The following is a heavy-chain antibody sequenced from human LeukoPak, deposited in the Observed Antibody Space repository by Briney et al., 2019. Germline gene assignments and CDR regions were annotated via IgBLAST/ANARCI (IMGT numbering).Heavy chain of an antibody. V-gene: IGHV4-38-2*01. J-gene: IGHJ4*02. CDR2: LHHSGST. CDR3: ARVGGDDSTGHYSVDY. D-gene: IGHD3-22*01. Sequence: PSQTLSLTCAVSGYSITSTYWWGWIRQTPGRGLEWIGSLHHSGSTYYSPSLKSRVTISVDTSKNQFSLRLSSVTAADTAVYYCARVGGDDSTGHYSVDYWGQGTLVTVSS. CDR1: GYSITSTYW.